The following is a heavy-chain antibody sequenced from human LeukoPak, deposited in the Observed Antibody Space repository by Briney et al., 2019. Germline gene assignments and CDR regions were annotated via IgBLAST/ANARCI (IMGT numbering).Heavy chain of an antibody. Sequence: PGGSLRLSCAASGFTLTSYWMFWVRQAPGMGLVWVSRMNSDGGSTSYADSVKGRFTISRDNAKKTLYLQMNSLRAEDTAVYYCAKVTYGSGSPHPKGSRWFGPWGQGTLVTVSS. CDR3: AKVTYGSGSPHPKGSRWFGP. D-gene: IGHD3-10*01. CDR1: GFTLTSYW. CDR2: MNSDGGST. V-gene: IGHV3-74*01. J-gene: IGHJ5*02.